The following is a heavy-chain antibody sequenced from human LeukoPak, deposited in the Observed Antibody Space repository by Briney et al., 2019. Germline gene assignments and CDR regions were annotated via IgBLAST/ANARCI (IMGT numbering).Heavy chain of an antibody. V-gene: IGHV3-30*02. Sequence: GGSLRLSCAASGFTFSSYGMHWVRQAPGKGLEWVAFIRYDGSNKYYADSVKGRFTISRDNSKNTLYLQMNSPRAEDTAVYYCAKDSSGGYGDYYLDYWGQGTLVTVSS. CDR3: AKDSSGGYGDYYLDY. CDR2: IRYDGSNK. D-gene: IGHD4-17*01. CDR1: GFTFSSYG. J-gene: IGHJ4*02.